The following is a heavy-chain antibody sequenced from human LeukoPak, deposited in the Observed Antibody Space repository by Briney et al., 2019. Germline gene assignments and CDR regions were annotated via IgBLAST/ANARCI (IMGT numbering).Heavy chain of an antibody. Sequence: TSETLSLTCTVSGGSISSGSYYWSWIRQPAGKGLEWIGRIYTSGSTNYSPSLKSRVTISVDTSKNQFSLKLSSVTAADTAVYYCARVGRAPNWFDPWGQGTLVTVSS. CDR3: ARVGRAPNWFDP. CDR2: IYTSGST. CDR1: GGSISSGSYY. J-gene: IGHJ5*02. V-gene: IGHV4-61*02.